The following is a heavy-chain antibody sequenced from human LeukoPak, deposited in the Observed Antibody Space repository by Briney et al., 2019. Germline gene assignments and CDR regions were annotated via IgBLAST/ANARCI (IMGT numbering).Heavy chain of an antibody. CDR3: ARDKSVYDFWSGSTYYYYGMDV. Sequence: SETLSLTCTVSGGSISSGGYYWSWIRLHPGKGLEWIGYIYYSGSTYYNPSLKSRVTISVDTSKNQFSLKLSSVTAADTAVYYCARDKSVYDFWSGSTYYYYGMDVWGQGTTVTVSS. J-gene: IGHJ6*02. CDR1: GGSISSGGYY. V-gene: IGHV4-31*03. D-gene: IGHD3-3*01. CDR2: IYYSGST.